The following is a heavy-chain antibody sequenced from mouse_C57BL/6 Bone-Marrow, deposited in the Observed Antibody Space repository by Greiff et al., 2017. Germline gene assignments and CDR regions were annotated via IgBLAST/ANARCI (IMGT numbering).Heavy chain of an antibody. J-gene: IGHJ2*01. Sequence: EVQLQESGAELVKPGASVKLSCTASGFNIKDYYIHWVKQRTEQGLEWIGRIDPEDGETKNAPKFQDKATTTADTSSNTAYLQLSSLTSEDTAVYYCTRSLIYYGTNYWGQGTTLTVSS. CDR2: IDPEDGET. CDR1: GFNIKDYY. CDR3: TRSLIYYGTNY. V-gene: IGHV14-2*01. D-gene: IGHD1-1*01.